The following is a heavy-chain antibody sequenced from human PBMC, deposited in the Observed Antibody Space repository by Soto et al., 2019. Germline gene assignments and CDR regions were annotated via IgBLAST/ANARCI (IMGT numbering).Heavy chain of an antibody. CDR1: GFSISSNA. Sequence: GGSLRLSCAASGFSISSNAMYWVRQAPGKGLEWVSGISERGDTTHYADSVKGRFTISRDTSKNTLDLQLNTLRADDTAVYYCAKDKPGTTSFDYWGQGILVTVSS. CDR3: AKDKPGTTSFDY. V-gene: IGHV3-23*01. D-gene: IGHD1-1*01. CDR2: ISERGDTT. J-gene: IGHJ4*02.